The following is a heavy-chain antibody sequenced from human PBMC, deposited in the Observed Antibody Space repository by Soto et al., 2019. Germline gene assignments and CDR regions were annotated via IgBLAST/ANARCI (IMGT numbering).Heavy chain of an antibody. CDR3: ARDPPAFHSAFDY. CDR2: TYYRSKWLN. Sequence: SQTLSLTCAISGDSVSNNRAAWNWIRQSPSRGLEWLGRTYYRSKWLNDYAVSMKGCLTISPDTSKNQFSLHLDSVTPEDTAMYYCARDPPAFHSAFDYWGQGTLVTVSS. J-gene: IGHJ4*02. CDR1: GDSVSNNRAA. V-gene: IGHV6-1*03. D-gene: IGHD4-4*01.